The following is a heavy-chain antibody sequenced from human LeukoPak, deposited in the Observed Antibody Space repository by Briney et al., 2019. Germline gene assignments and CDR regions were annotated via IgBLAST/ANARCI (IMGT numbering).Heavy chain of an antibody. CDR1: GFTFSSYA. CDR2: ISGSGGST. CDR3: AAGVDAVADY. D-gene: IGHD3-3*01. Sequence: GGSLRLSCAASGFTFSSYAVSWVRQARGEGREWGSSISGSGGSTYYADSVKGRFTISRDNSKNTLYLQMNSLRAEDTAVYYCAAGVDAVADYWGQGTLVTVSS. J-gene: IGHJ4*02. V-gene: IGHV3-23*01.